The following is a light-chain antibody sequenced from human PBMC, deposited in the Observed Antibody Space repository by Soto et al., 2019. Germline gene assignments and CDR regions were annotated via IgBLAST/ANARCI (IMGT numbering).Light chain of an antibody. CDR3: SSYTSSSPYV. V-gene: IGLV2-14*02. CDR2: EVR. Sequence: QSALTQPASVSGSPGQSITISCTGTSSNVGSYKLVSWYQQHPGKAPQLIIYEVRNRPSGISFRFSGSKSGNTASLTISGLQAEDEADYYCSSYTSSSPYVFGTGTKVTVL. CDR1: SSNVGSYKL. J-gene: IGLJ1*01.